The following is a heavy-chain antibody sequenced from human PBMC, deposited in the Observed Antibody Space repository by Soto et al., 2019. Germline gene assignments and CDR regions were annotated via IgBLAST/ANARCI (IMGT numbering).Heavy chain of an antibody. D-gene: IGHD3-10*01. V-gene: IGHV3-23*01. CDR3: AKGRGGSGSLTPRVDF. CDR1: GFTFNNYA. CDR2: ISGGGDTT. J-gene: IGHJ4*02. Sequence: EVQLLDSGGGLVQPGGSLRLSCAASGFTFNNYAMTWVRQAPGKGLEWVSAISGGGDTTSYADSVKGRFTVSRDGSKNPLYLQMSSLRAEDTPLYYCAKGRGGSGSLTPRVDFWGQGTLVTVSS.